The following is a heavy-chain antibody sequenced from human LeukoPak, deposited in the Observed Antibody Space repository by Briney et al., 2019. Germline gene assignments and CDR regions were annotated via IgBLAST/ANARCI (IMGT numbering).Heavy chain of an antibody. CDR2: IYYSGST. CDR3: ARRAYGSGSYALYYYYYYMDV. D-gene: IGHD3-10*01. J-gene: IGHJ6*03. V-gene: IGHV4-59*11. CDR1: GGSISSHY. Sequence: SETLSLTCTVSGGSISSHYWSWIRQPPGKGLEWIGYIYYSGSTNYNPSLKSRVTISVDTSENQFSLKLGSVTAADTAVYYCARRAYGSGSYALYYYYYYMDVWGKGTTVTVSS.